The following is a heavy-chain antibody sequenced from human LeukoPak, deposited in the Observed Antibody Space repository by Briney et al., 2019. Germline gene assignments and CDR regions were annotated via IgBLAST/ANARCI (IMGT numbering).Heavy chain of an antibody. J-gene: IGHJ6*03. CDR1: QFTFSRYA. V-gene: IGHV3-23*01. D-gene: IGHD2-21*01. CDR2: LSGSGGAT. CDR3: AKHLGSHSFPFYCMDV. Sequence: GGSLRLSCEASQFTFSRYAMSWIRQAPGTGLEWVSTLSGSGGATYYADSVKGRFTTSRDNSKDTLYLQMDNLRADDTAVYYCAKHLGSHSFPFYCMDVWGKGTSVIVSS.